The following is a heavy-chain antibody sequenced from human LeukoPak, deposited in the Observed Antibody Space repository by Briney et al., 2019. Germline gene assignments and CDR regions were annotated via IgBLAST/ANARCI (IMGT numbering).Heavy chain of an antibody. CDR2: ISSSSSTI. V-gene: IGHV3-48*01. Sequence: GGSLRLSCAASGFTFSSYSMNWVRQAPGKGLEWVSYISSSSSTIYYADSVKGRFTISRDNAKNSLYLQMNSLRAEDTAVYYCARERNPASGGGGSPLQDDAFDIWGQGTMVTVSS. CDR3: ARERNPASGGGGSPLQDDAFDI. J-gene: IGHJ3*02. CDR1: GFTFSSYS. D-gene: IGHD2-15*01.